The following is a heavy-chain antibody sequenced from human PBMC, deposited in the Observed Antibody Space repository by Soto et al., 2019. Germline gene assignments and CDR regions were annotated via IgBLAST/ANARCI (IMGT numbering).Heavy chain of an antibody. V-gene: IGHV3-23*01. Sequence: GGSLRLSCAASGFTFSSYAMSWVRQAPGKGLEWVSAISGSGGSTYYADSVKGRFTISRDNSKNTLYLQMNSLRAEDTAVYYCAKLGGRTYYDFWSGYSRNKNWFDPWGQGTLVTVSS. CDR2: ISGSGGST. J-gene: IGHJ5*02. D-gene: IGHD3-3*01. CDR3: AKLGGRTYYDFWSGYSRNKNWFDP. CDR1: GFTFSSYA.